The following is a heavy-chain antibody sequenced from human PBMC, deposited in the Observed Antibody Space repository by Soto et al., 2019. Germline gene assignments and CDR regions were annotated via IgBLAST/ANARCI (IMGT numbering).Heavy chain of an antibody. J-gene: IGHJ4*02. D-gene: IGHD2-21*01. CDR2: IYYSGSA. CDR3: ARCDGNNLGHGFDF. V-gene: IGHV4-59*08. Sequence: SETLSLTCTVSGGSMKTYYWTWIRQPPGKRLEWIGEIYYSGSADVNPSLKSRVTISVDTSKNQFSLKLSSVTAADTAVYYCARCDGNNLGHGFDFWGQGTLGTVSS. CDR1: GGSMKTYY.